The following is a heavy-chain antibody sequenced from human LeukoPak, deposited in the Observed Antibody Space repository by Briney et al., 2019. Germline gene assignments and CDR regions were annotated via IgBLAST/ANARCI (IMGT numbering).Heavy chain of an antibody. V-gene: IGHV3-66*01. J-gene: IGHJ3*02. CDR3: ARSGSYYFPDAFDI. D-gene: IGHD1-26*01. CDR1: GFTVSSNY. Sequence: GGSLRLSCAASGFTVSSNYMSWVRQAPGKGLEWVSNIYTGDNTFYADSVKGRFTISRDNAKNSLYLQMNSLRAEDTAVYYCARSGSYYFPDAFDIWGQGTMVTVSS. CDR2: IYTGDNT.